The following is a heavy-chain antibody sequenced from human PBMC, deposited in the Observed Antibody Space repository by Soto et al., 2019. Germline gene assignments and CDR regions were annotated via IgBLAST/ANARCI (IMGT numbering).Heavy chain of an antibody. V-gene: IGHV3-30-3*01. CDR1: GLTLAKVD. CDR2: TSFDGNRK. Sequence: GSRRLSAAASGLTLAKVDIPCVRQEPGRGLQWVAVTSFDGNRKYYAASVKGRFTISRDNSNTTLHLQMNKLRDHDSAVYYCVREGGVPAAIGHYYYGMDVWGQGTAVTASS. D-gene: IGHD2-2*02. CDR3: VREGGVPAAIGHYYYGMDV. J-gene: IGHJ6*02.